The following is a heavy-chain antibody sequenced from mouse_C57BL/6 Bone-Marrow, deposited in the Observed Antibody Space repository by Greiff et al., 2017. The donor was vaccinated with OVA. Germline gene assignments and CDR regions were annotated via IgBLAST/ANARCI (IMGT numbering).Heavy chain of an antibody. D-gene: IGHD2-3*01. J-gene: IGHJ1*03. CDR3: ARVCNVWLLRGYFDV. V-gene: IGHV1-81*01. CDR1: GYTFTSYG. Sequence: QVQLQQSGAELARPGASVKLSCKASGYTFTSYGISWVKQRTGQGLEWIGEIYPRSGNTYYNEKFKGKATLPADKSSSTAYMELRSLTSEDSAVYFCARVCNVWLLRGYFDVWGTGTTVTVSS. CDR2: IYPRSGNT.